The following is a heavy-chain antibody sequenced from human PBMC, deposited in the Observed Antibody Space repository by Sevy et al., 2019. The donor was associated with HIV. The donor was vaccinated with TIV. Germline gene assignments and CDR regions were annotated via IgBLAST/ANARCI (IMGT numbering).Heavy chain of an antibody. D-gene: IGHD1-26*01. J-gene: IGHJ4*02. CDR2: FCIAGDT. V-gene: IGHV3-13*01. CDR3: ARKSTSYSHFDY. Sequence: GGSLRLSCAASGFTFSFYDMHWVRQATGKGLEWVSGFCIAGDTYYAGSVKGRFTISRDNAKNSLYLQMNSLRAGDTAVYYCARKSTSYSHFDYWGQGTLVTVSS. CDR1: GFTFSFYD.